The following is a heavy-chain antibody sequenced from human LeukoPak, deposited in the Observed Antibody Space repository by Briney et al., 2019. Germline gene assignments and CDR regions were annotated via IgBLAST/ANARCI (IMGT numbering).Heavy chain of an antibody. CDR3: ARVLLWFGELLTPAAY. J-gene: IGHJ4*02. V-gene: IGHV3-11*04. CDR2: ISSSGSTI. CDR1: GFTFSDYY. D-gene: IGHD3-10*01. Sequence: GGSLRLSCAASGFTFSDYYMSWIRQAPGKGLEWVSYISSSGSTIYYADSVKGRFTISRDNAKNSLYLQMNSLRAEDTAVYYCARVLLWFGELLTPAAYWGQGTLVTVSS.